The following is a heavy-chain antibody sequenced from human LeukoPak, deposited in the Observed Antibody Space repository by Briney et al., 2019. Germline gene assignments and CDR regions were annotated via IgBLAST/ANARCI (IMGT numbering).Heavy chain of an antibody. CDR3: ARDLSPTDYGGNSEYYGY. CDR1: GYTFTSYY. CDR2: INPSGGST. V-gene: IGHV1-46*01. Sequence: ASVKVSCKASGYTFTSYYMHWVRQAPGQGLEWMGIINPSGGSTSYAQKFQGRVTMTRDMSTSTVYMELSSLRSEDTAVYYCARDLSPTDYGGNSEYYGYWGQGTLVTVSS. D-gene: IGHD4-23*01. J-gene: IGHJ4*02.